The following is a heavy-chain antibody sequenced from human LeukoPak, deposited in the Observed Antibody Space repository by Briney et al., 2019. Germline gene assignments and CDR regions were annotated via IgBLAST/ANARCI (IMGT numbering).Heavy chain of an antibody. V-gene: IGHV3-21*01. CDR2: ISSWSSFI. Sequence: PGGSLRLSCAASGFAFDTYSMTWVRQAPGNGLEWVSSISSWSSFIYSADSVTGRFTISRDNAKNSLYLQMNSLRAEDTAVYYCARAGSTNSWFDPWGQGTLVIVSS. CDR3: ARAGSTNSWFDP. D-gene: IGHD2-2*01. CDR1: GFAFDTYS. J-gene: IGHJ5*02.